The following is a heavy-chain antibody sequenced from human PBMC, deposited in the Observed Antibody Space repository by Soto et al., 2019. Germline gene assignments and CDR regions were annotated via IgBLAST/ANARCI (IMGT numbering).Heavy chain of an antibody. V-gene: IGHV1-69*06. Sequence: ASVKGACPAAGGAFSRYAISWVRQAPGQGLEWMGGIIPIFGTANYAQKFQGRVTITADKSTSTAYMELSSLRSEDTAVYYCARIYCSGGICYSQLDYYGIDGCGQATRVTFAS. J-gene: IGHJ6*02. D-gene: IGHD2-15*01. CDR2: IIPIFGTA. CDR3: ARIYCSGGICYSQLDYYGIDG. CDR1: GGAFSRYA.